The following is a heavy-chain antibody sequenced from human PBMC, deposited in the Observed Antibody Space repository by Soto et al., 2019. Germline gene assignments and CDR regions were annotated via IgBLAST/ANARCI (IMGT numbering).Heavy chain of an antibody. D-gene: IGHD6-19*01. J-gene: IGHJ6*02. V-gene: IGHV3-74*01. CDR1: GFTFSGYW. CDR2: INSDGSST. CDR3: ARGSVAGSYYYYGMDV. Sequence: GGSLRLSCAAAGFTFSGYWMHWVRQAPGKGLVWVSRINSDGSSTSYADSVKGQFTISRDNAKNTLYLQMNSLRAEDTAVYYCARGSVAGSYYYYGMDVWGQGTTVTVSS.